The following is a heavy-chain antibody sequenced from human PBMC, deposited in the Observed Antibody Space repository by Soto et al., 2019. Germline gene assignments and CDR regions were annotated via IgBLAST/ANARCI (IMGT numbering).Heavy chain of an antibody. D-gene: IGHD3-22*01. J-gene: IGHJ5*02. CDR3: ARDYYDSSGSQGNWFDP. CDR1: GYSFTSYW. V-gene: IGHV5-51*01. Sequence: GESLKISCKGSGYSFTSYWIGWVRQMPGKGLEWMGIIYPGDSDTRYSPSFQGQVTISADKSISTAYLQWSSLKASDTAMYYCARDYYDSSGSQGNWFDPWRQGTLVTVSS. CDR2: IYPGDSDT.